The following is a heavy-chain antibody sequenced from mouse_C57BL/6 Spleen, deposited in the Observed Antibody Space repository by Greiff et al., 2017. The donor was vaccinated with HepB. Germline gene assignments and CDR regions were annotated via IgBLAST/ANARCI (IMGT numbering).Heavy chain of an antibody. CDR2: IDPNSGGT. J-gene: IGHJ4*01. Sequence: QVQLQQPGAELVKPGASVKLSCKASGYTFTSYWMHWVKQRPGRGLEWIGRIDPNSGGTKYNEKFKSKATLTVDKPSSTAYMQISSLTSEDSAVYYWAQNDYDLYYAMDYWGQGTSVTVSS. CDR3: AQNDYDLYYAMDY. CDR1: GYTFTSYW. V-gene: IGHV1-72*01. D-gene: IGHD2-4*01.